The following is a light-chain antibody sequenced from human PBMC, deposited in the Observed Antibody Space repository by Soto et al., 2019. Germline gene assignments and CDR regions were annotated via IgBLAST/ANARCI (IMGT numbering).Light chain of an antibody. Sequence: DIQVTQSPSSLSASVGDRVTISCRASQDISNYLAWYQQKPGKAPRLLIYATSTLQSGIPSRFSGSGYETDLTLTITSLQPEDVATYYCQMYHNAPQWTFGQGTRVEIK. J-gene: IGKJ1*01. CDR3: QMYHNAPQWT. V-gene: IGKV1-27*01. CDR1: QDISNY. CDR2: ATS.